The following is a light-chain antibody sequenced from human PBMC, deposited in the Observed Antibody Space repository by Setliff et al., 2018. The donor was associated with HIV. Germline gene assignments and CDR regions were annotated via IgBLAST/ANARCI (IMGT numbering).Light chain of an antibody. CDR2: DVS. CDR1: SSDVGRYNL. J-gene: IGLJ1*01. CDR3: CSYAGGSTYV. Sequence: QSALTQPASVSGSPGQSITISCTGTSSDVGRYNLVSWYQQHPGKAPQLMIYDVSKRPSGVSNRFSGSKSGNTASLTISGLQAEDESDYFCCSYAGGSTYVFGTGTKVTVL. V-gene: IGLV2-23*02.